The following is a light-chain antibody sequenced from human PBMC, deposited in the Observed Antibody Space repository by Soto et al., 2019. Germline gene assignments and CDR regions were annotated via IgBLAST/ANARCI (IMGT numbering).Light chain of an antibody. V-gene: IGKV3-20*01. Sequence: NVYTQGPGKLCVSPAERAPRSRRASQSVSRYLTWYQQKPGQGPRVLIYGASSRATGIPDRFSGSGSGTAVTLSINRLEPEDFAVYYCQQHGRSPPTCGKGTKVDIK. CDR2: GAS. CDR1: QSVSRY. CDR3: QQHGRSPPT. J-gene: IGKJ1*01.